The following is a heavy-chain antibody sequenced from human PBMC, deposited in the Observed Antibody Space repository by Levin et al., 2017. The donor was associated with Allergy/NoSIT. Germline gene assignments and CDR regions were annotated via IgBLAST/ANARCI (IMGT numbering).Heavy chain of an antibody. V-gene: IGHV3-23*01. CDR2: ISGSGDTP. CDR3: AKGVKNVVLGAAIRVPLDF. D-gene: IGHD2-2*02. J-gene: IGHJ4*02. CDR1: AFTFSSYA. Sequence: GESLKISCAASAFTFSSYAMSWVRQAPGKGLEWVSTISGSGDTPYYADSVKGRFTISRDNSKDTLYLQMSSLRAEDTALYYCAKGVKNVVLGAAIRVPLDFWGQGTLVTVSS.